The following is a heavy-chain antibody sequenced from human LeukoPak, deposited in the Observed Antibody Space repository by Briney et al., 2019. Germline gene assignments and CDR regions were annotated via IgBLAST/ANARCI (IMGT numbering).Heavy chain of an antibody. CDR2: INPDGSST. J-gene: IGHJ4*02. CDR1: GFTFSNFW. Sequence: PGGSLRLSCGASGFTFSNFWMHWVRQVPGKGLVWVSRINPDGSSTGYADSVKGRFTISRDNAKNTLYLQMNSLRAEDTAMYYCGRSLDYWGQGTLVTVSS. V-gene: IGHV3-74*01. CDR3: GRSLDY.